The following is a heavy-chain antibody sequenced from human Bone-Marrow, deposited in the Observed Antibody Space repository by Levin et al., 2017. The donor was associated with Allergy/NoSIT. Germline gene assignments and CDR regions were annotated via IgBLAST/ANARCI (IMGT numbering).Heavy chain of an antibody. Sequence: SETLSLTCSVSGASTTTDYWTWVRQTPGEGLEWIGFISYNGDANYNPSLESRVSISIDTSKNQFSLTMHSVTAADSAVYYCARAGGYYFYYLDVWGEGTTVAVSS. CDR2: ISYNGDA. V-gene: IGHV4-59*01. CDR1: GASTTTDY. J-gene: IGHJ6*03. D-gene: IGHD2-15*01. CDR3: ARAGGYYFYYLDV.